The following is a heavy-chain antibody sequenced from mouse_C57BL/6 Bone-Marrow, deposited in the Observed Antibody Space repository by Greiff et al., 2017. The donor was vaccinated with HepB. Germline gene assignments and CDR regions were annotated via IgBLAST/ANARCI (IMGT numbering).Heavy chain of an antibody. CDR3: ARRSLGYAMDY. J-gene: IGHJ4*01. V-gene: IGHV5-16*01. Sequence: EVHLVESEGGLVQPGSSMKLSCTASGFTFSDYYMAWVRQVPEKGLEWVANINYDGSSTYYLDSLKSRFIISRDNAKNILYLQMSSLKSEDTATYYCARRSLGYAMDYWGQGTSVTVSS. CDR2: INYDGSST. CDR1: GFTFSDYY.